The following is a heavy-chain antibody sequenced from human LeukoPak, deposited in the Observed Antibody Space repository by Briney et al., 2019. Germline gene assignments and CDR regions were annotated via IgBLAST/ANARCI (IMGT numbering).Heavy chain of an antibody. CDR3: AGSYGDYALDI. CDR2: ISWNSGSI. D-gene: IGHD4-17*01. J-gene: IGHJ3*02. V-gene: IGHV3-9*01. CDR1: GFTFDDYA. Sequence: GGSLRLSCAASGFTFDDYAMHWVRQAPGKGLEWVSGISWNSGSIGYADSVKGRFTISRDNAKNSLYLQMNSLRAEDTALYYCAGSYGDYALDIWGQGTMVTVSS.